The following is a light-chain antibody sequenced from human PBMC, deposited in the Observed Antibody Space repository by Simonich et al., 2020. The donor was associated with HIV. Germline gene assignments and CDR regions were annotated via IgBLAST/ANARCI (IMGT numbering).Light chain of an antibody. CDR2: EAS. V-gene: IGKV1-12*01. J-gene: IGKJ4*01. CDR1: PSISDW. CDR3: QQANSFPLS. Sequence: DIQRTQSPSPLSASVGDTVTITCRASPSISDWLAWDQQKPGKAPKLLVYEASSLQSGVPSRFSGSGPGTDFTLTISSLQPEDFATYYCQQANSFPLSFGGGTKVEIK.